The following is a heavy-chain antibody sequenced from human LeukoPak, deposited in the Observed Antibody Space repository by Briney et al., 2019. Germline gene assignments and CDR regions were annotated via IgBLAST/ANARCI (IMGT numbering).Heavy chain of an antibody. D-gene: IGHD1-1*01. Sequence: SGTLSLTCADYGGSFSGYYWSWIRQPAGKGLEWIGRIYTSGSTNYNPSLKSRVTMSVDTSKNQFSLKLSSVTAADTAVYYCASTFNWSRGATTLDYWGQGTLVTVSS. CDR3: ASTFNWSRGATTLDY. J-gene: IGHJ4*02. V-gene: IGHV4-59*10. CDR2: IYTSGST. CDR1: GGSFSGYY.